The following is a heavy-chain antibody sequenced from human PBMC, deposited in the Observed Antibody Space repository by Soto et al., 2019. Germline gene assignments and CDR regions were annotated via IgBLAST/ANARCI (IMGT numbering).Heavy chain of an antibody. Sequence: EVQLLESGGGLVQPGGSLRLSCAASGFTFSTYAMYWVRQAPGKGLEWASAISGTGTNTYYADSVKGRFTISRDNSKNTVYLQMDSLRADDTGVYYCAKVADYWGQGTQVTVSS. CDR1: GFTFSTYA. J-gene: IGHJ4*02. CDR3: AKVADY. CDR2: ISGTGTNT. V-gene: IGHV3-23*01.